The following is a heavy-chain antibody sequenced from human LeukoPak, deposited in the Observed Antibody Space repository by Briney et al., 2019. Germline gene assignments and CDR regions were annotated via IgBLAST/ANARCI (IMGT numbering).Heavy chain of an antibody. Sequence: PSETLSLTCTVSGGSISSSSYYWGWIRQPPGKGLEWIGSIYYSGSTYYNPSLKSRVTISVDTSKNQFSLKLSSVTAADTAVYYCARHSSPDVVPAAIRSGIDPWGQRTLVTVSS. J-gene: IGHJ5*02. V-gene: IGHV4-39*01. D-gene: IGHD2-2*01. CDR1: GGSISSSSYY. CDR3: ARHSSPDVVPAAIRSGIDP. CDR2: IYYSGST.